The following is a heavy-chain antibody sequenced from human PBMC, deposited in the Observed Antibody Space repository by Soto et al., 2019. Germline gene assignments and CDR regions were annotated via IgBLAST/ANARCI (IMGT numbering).Heavy chain of an antibody. Sequence: QVQLVQSGAEVKKPGASVKVSCKASGYTFTSYGISWVRQAPGQGREWMGWISAYAGNTNYAQKLQGRVTMTTEPTTSPDYMELRRLRTDDKAVYYRAGAEELWLQGGVYCGMDVWGQGTTVTVSS. V-gene: IGHV1-18*01. CDR2: ISAYAGNT. J-gene: IGHJ6*02. CDR3: AGAEELWLQGGVYCGMDV. CDR1: GYTFTSYG. D-gene: IGHD5-18*01.